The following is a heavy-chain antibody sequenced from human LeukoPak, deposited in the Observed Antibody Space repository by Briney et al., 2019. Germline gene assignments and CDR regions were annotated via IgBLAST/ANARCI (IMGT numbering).Heavy chain of an antibody. D-gene: IGHD4-23*01. Sequence: GASLRLSCAASGFTFSSYSMNWVRQAPGKGLEWVSYISSSGNTIYYADSVKGRFTISRDNAKNSLYLQMNGLRAEDTAVYYCARDSSGQDGGNRHWGQGTLVTVSS. CDR3: ARDSSGQDGGNRH. CDR1: GFTFSSYS. V-gene: IGHV3-48*04. J-gene: IGHJ4*02. CDR2: ISSSGNTI.